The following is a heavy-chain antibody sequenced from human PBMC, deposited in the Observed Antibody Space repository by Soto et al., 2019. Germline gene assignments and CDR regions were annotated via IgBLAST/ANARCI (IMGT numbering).Heavy chain of an antibody. CDR2: IYYSGST. Sequence: PSETVSLTCTVSGGSISSGGYYWSWIRQHPGKGLEWIGYIYYSGSTYYNPSLKSRVTISVDTSKNQFSLKLSSVTAADTAVYYCARERDSSGYTLDYWGQGTLVTVFS. D-gene: IGHD3-22*01. J-gene: IGHJ4*02. CDR1: GGSISSGGYY. V-gene: IGHV4-31*03. CDR3: ARERDSSGYTLDY.